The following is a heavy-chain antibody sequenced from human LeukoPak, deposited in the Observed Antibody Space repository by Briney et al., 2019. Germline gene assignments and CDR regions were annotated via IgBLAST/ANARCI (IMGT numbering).Heavy chain of an antibody. J-gene: IGHJ4*02. D-gene: IGHD6-13*01. V-gene: IGHV4-59*01. CDR3: AREQPWLVAAAGGPPFDY. CDR1: GDSINNYY. CDR2: IYYSGTT. Sequence: PSETLSLTCTVSGDSINNYYWSWIRQPPGKGLEWIGYIYYSGTTNYNPSLKSRVSISVDTSKKQFSLKLSSVTAADTAVYYCAREQPWLVAAAGGPPFDYWGQGTLVTVSS.